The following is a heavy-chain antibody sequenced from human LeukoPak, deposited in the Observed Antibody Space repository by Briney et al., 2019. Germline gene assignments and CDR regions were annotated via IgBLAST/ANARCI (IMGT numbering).Heavy chain of an antibody. V-gene: IGHV3-7*01. CDR2: IKQDGSEK. Sequence: GGSLRLSCVASGFTFSSYWVTWVRQAPGKGLEWVGNIKQDGSEKYYMDSVKGRFTISRDNAKNSVYLQMNSLRVEDTAVYYCARLYLPATRFDYWGQGTLVTVSS. CDR3: ARLYLPATRFDY. D-gene: IGHD5-24*01. CDR1: GFTFSSYW. J-gene: IGHJ4*02.